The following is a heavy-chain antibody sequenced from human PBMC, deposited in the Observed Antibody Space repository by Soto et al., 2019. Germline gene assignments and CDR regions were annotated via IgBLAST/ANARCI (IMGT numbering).Heavy chain of an antibody. Sequence: PGESLKISCKGSGYSFTSYWISWVRQMPGKGLEWMGRIDPSDSYTNYSPSFQGHVTISADKSISTAYLQWSSLKASGTAMYYCARDPPIVVVPAAIPLDSPYYYYYGMDVWGQGTTVTVSS. CDR1: GYSFTSYW. D-gene: IGHD2-2*01. CDR3: ARDPPIVVVPAAIPLDSPYYYYYGMDV. J-gene: IGHJ6*02. CDR2: IDPSDSYT. V-gene: IGHV5-10-1*01.